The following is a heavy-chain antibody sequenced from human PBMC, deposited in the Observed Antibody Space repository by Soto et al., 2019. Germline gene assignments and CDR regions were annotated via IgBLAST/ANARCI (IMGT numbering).Heavy chain of an antibody. Sequence: ASVNGAWKGAGYGFCNFAMHWGRHAHGQRLEWMGWINAGNWNTKYSQKFQGRVTITRDTSASTAYMELSSLRSEDTAVYYCARSIVVVTALDSWGQGTLVTVS. CDR1: GYGFCNFA. CDR2: INAGNWNT. V-gene: IGHV1-3*01. J-gene: IGHJ4*02. D-gene: IGHD2-21*02. CDR3: ARSIVVVTALDS.